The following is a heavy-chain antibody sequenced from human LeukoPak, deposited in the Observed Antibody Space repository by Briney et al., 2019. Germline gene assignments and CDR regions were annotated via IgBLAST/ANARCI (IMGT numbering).Heavy chain of an antibody. CDR2: ISGSGGST. Sequence: PGGSLRLSCAASGFTFSSYAMSWVRQAPGKGLEWVSAISGSGGSTYYADSVKGRFTISRDNAKNSLYLQMNSLRAEDTAVYYCTRGGWLQGPYYFDYWGQGTLVTVSS. V-gene: IGHV3-23*01. J-gene: IGHJ4*02. CDR1: GFTFSSYA. D-gene: IGHD5-24*01. CDR3: TRGGWLQGPYYFDY.